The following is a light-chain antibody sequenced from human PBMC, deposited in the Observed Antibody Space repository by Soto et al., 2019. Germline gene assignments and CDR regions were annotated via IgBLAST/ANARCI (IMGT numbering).Light chain of an antibody. CDR1: QSVSSSY. V-gene: IGKV3-20*01. CDR3: QQYGSSPWT. Sequence: ENVFTQSPGTLSLSPGERATLSCRASQSVSSSYLAWYQQKPGQAPRLLIYGASSRATGIPDRFSGSGSGTDFTLTISRLEPEDFAVYYCQQYGSSPWTFGQGTE. CDR2: GAS. J-gene: IGKJ1*01.